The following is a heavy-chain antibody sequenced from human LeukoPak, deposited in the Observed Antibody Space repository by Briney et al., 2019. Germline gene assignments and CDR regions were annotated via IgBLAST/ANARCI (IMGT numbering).Heavy chain of an antibody. CDR2: INPNSGGT. J-gene: IGHJ6*03. CDR1: GYTFTGDY. CDR3: ARVSIAAAGTISGYYYYMDV. Sequence: GASVKVSCKASGYTFTGDYMHWVRQAPGQGLEWMGRINPNSGGTNYAQKFQGRVTMTRDTSISTAYMELSRLRSDDTAVYYCARVSIAAAGTISGYYYYMDVWGKGTTVTVSS. V-gene: IGHV1-2*06. D-gene: IGHD6-13*01.